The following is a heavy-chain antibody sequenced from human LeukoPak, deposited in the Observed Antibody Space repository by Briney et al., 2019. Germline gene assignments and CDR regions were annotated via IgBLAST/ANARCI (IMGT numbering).Heavy chain of an antibody. D-gene: IGHD3-22*01. CDR3: ARDQDDSSGYYYVGVGAFDI. CDR2: IKTDGSTT. Sequence: GGSLRLSCAVSGFTFSSSWMHWVRQAPGKGLVWVSHIKTDGSTTAYADSVKGRFTISRDNAKNTLYLQMNSLRAEDTGVYYCARDQDDSSGYYYVGVGAFDIWGQGTMVTVSS. CDR1: GFTFSSSW. J-gene: IGHJ3*02. V-gene: IGHV3-74*01.